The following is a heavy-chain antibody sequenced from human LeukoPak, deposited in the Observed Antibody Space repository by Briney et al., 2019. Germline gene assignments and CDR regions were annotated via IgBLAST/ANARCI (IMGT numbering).Heavy chain of an antibody. CDR2: INPNSGDT. D-gene: IGHD3-10*02. CDR1: GYTFTGYY. V-gene: IGHV1-2*02. CDR3: ARDLTMFVVVPGY. J-gene: IGHJ4*02. Sequence: VSVKVSCKASGYTFTGYYLHWVRQAPGQGLEWMGWINPNSGDTNYAQKFQGRVTMTRDTSINTAYMGLSRLRSDDTAVYHCARDLTMFVVVPGYWGQGTLVTVSS.